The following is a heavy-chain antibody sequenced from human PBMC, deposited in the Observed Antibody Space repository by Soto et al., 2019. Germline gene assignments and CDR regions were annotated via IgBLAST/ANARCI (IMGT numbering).Heavy chain of an antibody. CDR2: ISDTGSG. CDR3: ARAHSGYDPLGMDV. Sequence: QVQLQESGPGLVKPSETLSLTCTVSGGSVISGSYYWSWIRQPPGKGLEWVGCISDTGSGDYNPALKSRVTISVHTSQRQFSLRLNSVTAADTAVYYCARAHSGYDPLGMDVWCQGTTVTVS. D-gene: IGHD5-12*01. J-gene: IGHJ6*02. CDR1: GGSVISGSYY. V-gene: IGHV4-61*01.